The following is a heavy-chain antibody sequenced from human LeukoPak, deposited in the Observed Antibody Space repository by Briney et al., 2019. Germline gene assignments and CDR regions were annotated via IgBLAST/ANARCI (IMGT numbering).Heavy chain of an antibody. J-gene: IGHJ4*02. V-gene: IGHV4-34*01. CDR1: GGSFSGYY. CDR2: IYYSGST. CDR3: GRGYYYDSSGYYSDYFDY. D-gene: IGHD3-22*01. Sequence: PSETLSLTCAVYGGSFSGYYWSWIRRPPGKGLEWIGSIYYSGSTYYNPSLKSRVTISVDTSKNQFSLKLSSVTAADTAVYYCGRGYYYDSSGYYSDYFDYWGQGTLVTVSS.